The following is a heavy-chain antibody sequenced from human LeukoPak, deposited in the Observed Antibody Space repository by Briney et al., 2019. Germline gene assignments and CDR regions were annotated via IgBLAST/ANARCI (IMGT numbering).Heavy chain of an antibody. CDR2: ISYDGSNK. CDR1: GFTFSSYG. V-gene: IGHV3-30*18. D-gene: IGHD5-18*01. J-gene: IGHJ4*02. CDR3: AKGLDGGYSYGIGDY. Sequence: GGSLRLSCAASGFTFSSYGMLWVRQAPGKGLEWVAVISYDGSNKYYADSVKGRFTISRDNSKNTLYLQMNSLRAEDTAVYYCAKGLDGGYSYGIGDYWGQGTLVTVSS.